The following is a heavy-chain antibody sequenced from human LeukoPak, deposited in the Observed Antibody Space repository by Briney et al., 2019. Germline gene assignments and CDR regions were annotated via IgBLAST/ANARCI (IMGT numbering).Heavy chain of an antibody. CDR2: IKSRPDGGTT. V-gene: IGHV3-15*01. J-gene: IGHJ4*02. Sequence: GGSLRLSCAASGFTFSNAWMSWVRQAPGKGLEWVGRIKSRPDGGTTDYAAPVKGRFTISRDDSRNTLYLQINSLRSEDTAVFYCTTYPYKDASDYWGQGILVTVSP. D-gene: IGHD3-16*01. CDR1: GFTFSNAW. CDR3: TTYPYKDASDY.